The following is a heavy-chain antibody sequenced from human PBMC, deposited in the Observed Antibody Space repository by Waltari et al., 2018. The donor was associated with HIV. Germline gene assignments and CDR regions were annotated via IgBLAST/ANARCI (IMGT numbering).Heavy chain of an antibody. V-gene: IGHV4-61*02. D-gene: IGHD2-21*02. CDR1: GGPISSGSFY. Sequence: QVQLQESGPGLVKPSQTLSLTCTVPGGPISSGSFYWNWIRQPAGKGLEWIGRIYTSGSTKYNPSLKSRVTISVDTSKNQFSLKLNSVTAADTAVYYCARAEGGNSGVHFDYWGQGTLVTVSS. CDR3: ARAEGGNSGVHFDY. J-gene: IGHJ4*02. CDR2: IYTSGST.